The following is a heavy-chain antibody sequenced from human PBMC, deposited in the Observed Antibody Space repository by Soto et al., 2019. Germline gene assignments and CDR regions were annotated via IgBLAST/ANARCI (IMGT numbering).Heavy chain of an antibody. D-gene: IGHD1-26*01. Sequence: ASVKVSCKASGYTFTSYDINWVRQATGQGLEWMGWMNPNSGNTGYAQRFQGRVTMTRNTSISTAYMELTSLRSEDTAVYYCARGPVGTEARSKAWFDPWGQGTPVTVSS. CDR1: GYTFTSYD. V-gene: IGHV1-8*01. J-gene: IGHJ5*02. CDR2: MNPNSGNT. CDR3: ARGPVGTEARSKAWFDP.